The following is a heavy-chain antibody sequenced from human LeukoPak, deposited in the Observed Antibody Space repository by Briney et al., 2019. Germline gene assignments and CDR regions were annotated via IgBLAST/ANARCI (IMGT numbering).Heavy chain of an antibody. CDR2: IYYSGST. D-gene: IGHD4-11*01. Sequence: SETLSLTCTVSGGSISSYYWSWIRQPPGKGLEWIGYIYYSGSTNYNPSLKSRVTISVDTSKNQFSLKLSSVTAADTAVYYCARWASNYPRYYYYYMDVWGKGTTVTVSS. J-gene: IGHJ6*03. V-gene: IGHV4-59*01. CDR1: GGSISSYY. CDR3: ARWASNYPRYYYYYMDV.